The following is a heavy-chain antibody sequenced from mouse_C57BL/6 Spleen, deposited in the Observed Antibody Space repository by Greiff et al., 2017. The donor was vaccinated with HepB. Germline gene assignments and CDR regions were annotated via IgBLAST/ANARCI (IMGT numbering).Heavy chain of an antibody. Sequence: QVQLQQSGPELVKPGASVKISCKASGYSFTSYYIHWVKQRPGQGLEWIGWIYPGSGNTKYNEKFKGKATLTADTSSSTAYMQLSSLTSEDSAVYYCARSYYSNLAWFAYWGQGTLVTVSA. D-gene: IGHD2-5*01. CDR3: ARSYYSNLAWFAY. J-gene: IGHJ3*01. CDR2: IYPGSGNT. CDR1: GYSFTSYY. V-gene: IGHV1-66*01.